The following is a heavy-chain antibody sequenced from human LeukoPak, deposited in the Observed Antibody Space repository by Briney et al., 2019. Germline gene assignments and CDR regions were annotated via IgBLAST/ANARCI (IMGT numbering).Heavy chain of an antibody. CDR1: GFPFSTYA. CDR3: APQRGFRLLDRYFES. J-gene: IGHJ4*02. Sequence: PGGSLRLSCAASGFPFSTYAMNWVRQAPGKDLECVSSIRGTGGGTYYADSVKGRFTISRDNSKNTLYLQMNSLRAEDTAVYYCAPQRGFRLLDRYFESWGQGTLVTVSS. V-gene: IGHV3-23*01. CDR2: IRGTGGGT. D-gene: IGHD5-18*01.